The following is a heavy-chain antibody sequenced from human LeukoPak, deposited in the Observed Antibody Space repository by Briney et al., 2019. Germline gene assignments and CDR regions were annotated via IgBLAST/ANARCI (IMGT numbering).Heavy chain of an antibody. J-gene: IGHJ4*02. D-gene: IGHD5-12*01. Sequence: GGSLRLSCAASGFTVSSNYMSWVRQAPGKGLEWVSVIYSGGSTYYADSVKGRFTISRDNSKNTLYLQMNSLRAEDTAVYYCAKDGYSGYDNYFDYWGQGTLVTVSS. CDR3: AKDGYSGYDNYFDY. CDR2: IYSGGST. CDR1: GFTVSSNY. V-gene: IGHV3-53*01.